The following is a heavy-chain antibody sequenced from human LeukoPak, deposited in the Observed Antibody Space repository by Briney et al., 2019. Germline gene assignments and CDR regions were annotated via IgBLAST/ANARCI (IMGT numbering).Heavy chain of an antibody. CDR3: ARAATYNWNDVNY. Sequence: GGSLRLSCAASGFTFSSYGMHWVRQAPGKGLEWVAVVSSDGSIDYYADSVRGRFTVSRDNSKNTMYLQVNSLRAEDTAVYYCARAATYNWNDVNYWGQGTLVTVSS. V-gene: IGHV3-30*03. J-gene: IGHJ4*02. CDR1: GFTFSSYG. D-gene: IGHD1-20*01. CDR2: VSSDGSID.